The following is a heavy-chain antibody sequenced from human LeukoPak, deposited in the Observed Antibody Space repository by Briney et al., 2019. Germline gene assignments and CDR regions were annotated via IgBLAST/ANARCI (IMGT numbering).Heavy chain of an antibody. V-gene: IGHV3-30*03. CDR2: ISYDGSNN. CDR1: GLTFSSYS. Sequence: GGSLRLSCAASGLTFSSYSMNWVRQAPGKGLEWVAAISYDGSNNYYADSVKGRFTISRDNSKNTLYLQMNSLRAEDTAVYYCARGRNIVATSGYFDYWGQGTLVTVSS. CDR3: ARGRNIVATSGYFDY. J-gene: IGHJ4*02. D-gene: IGHD5-12*01.